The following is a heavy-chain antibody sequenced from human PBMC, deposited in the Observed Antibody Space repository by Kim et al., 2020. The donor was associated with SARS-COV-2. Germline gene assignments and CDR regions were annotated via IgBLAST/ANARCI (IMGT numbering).Heavy chain of an antibody. Sequence: SETLSLTCTVSGGSISSGGYYWSWIRQHPGKGLEWIGYIYYSGSTYYNPSLKSRVNISVDTSKNQFSLKLSSVTAADTAVYYCARDNYGANYGMDVWGQGTTVTVSS. CDR1: GGSISSGGYY. J-gene: IGHJ6*02. CDR2: IYYSGST. D-gene: IGHD4-17*01. V-gene: IGHV4-31*03. CDR3: ARDNYGANYGMDV.